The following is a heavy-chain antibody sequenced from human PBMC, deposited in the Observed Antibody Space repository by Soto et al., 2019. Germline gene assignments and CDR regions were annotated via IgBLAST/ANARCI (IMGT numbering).Heavy chain of an antibody. Sequence: PSETLSLTCTVSGASFTTYYWSWIRQPPGQGLESIGYIYYTGDTNSNPSLKSRVTISIDTSKNQFSLKLSSVTAADTAVYYCARTARTPDSWGQGTLVTVSS. V-gene: IGHV4-59*01. CDR1: GASFTTYY. CDR2: IYYTGDT. D-gene: IGHD1-1*01. CDR3: ARTARTPDS. J-gene: IGHJ4*02.